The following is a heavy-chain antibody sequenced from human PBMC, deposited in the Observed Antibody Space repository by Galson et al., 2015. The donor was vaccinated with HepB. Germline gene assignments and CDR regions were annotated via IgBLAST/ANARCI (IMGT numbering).Heavy chain of an antibody. CDR3: IRMADLSGYSSS. CDR1: TFIFTTYS. J-gene: IGHJ4*02. Sequence: SLRLSCAASTFIFTTYSMNWVRQAPGKGLEWVSYISSSSTTIYYADSVKGRFTISRDDSKNTAYLHMKSLKTEDTAVYYCIRMADLSGYSSSWGQGTLVTVSS. D-gene: IGHD6-13*01. V-gene: IGHV3-48*01. CDR2: ISSSSTTI.